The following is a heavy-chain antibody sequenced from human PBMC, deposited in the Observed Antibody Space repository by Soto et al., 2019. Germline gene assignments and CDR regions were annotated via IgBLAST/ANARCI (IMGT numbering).Heavy chain of an antibody. D-gene: IGHD1-20*01. CDR2: ISTSGDST. J-gene: IGHJ4*02. CDR1: GFTFNNYV. Sequence: GGSLRLSCAASGFTFNNYVLNWVRQAPGKGLEWASGISTSGDSTYYADSVKGRFTISRDNSQTTLYLQMNSLRPEDTAVYYCAFKGTFHWYYWGQGTLVTVSS. CDR3: AFKGTFHWYY. V-gene: IGHV3-23*01.